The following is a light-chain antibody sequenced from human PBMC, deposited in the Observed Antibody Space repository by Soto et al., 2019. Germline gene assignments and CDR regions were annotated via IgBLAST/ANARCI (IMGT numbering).Light chain of an antibody. CDR2: GPS. V-gene: IGKV3-20*01. CDR3: HQYDSSPLT. Sequence: EIVLTQSPGTLSLSPGERATLSCRASQSVSSSYLAWHQQKPGQAPRLLIYGPSSRATGIPDRFSGSGSGTDFTLTISRLEPEDLAVYYCHQYDSSPLTFGGGTKVEIK. CDR1: QSVSSSY. J-gene: IGKJ4*01.